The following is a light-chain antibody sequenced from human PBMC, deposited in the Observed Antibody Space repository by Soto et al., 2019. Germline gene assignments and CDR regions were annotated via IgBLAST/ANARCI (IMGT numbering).Light chain of an antibody. CDR2: AAY. Sequence: DILMTQSPSSLYASVGDRVTLTCRASQRISSNLNWYQQKPGNAPNLLIYAAYNLQSGVTSRFSGSGSGTDFTLTISSLQPEDFATYYCQQSYSTPRTVGQGTKVDIK. CDR1: QRISSN. J-gene: IGKJ1*01. CDR3: QQSYSTPRT. V-gene: IGKV1-39*01.